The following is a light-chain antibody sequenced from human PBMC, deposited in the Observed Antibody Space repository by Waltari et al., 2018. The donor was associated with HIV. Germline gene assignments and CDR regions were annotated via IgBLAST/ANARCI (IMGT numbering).Light chain of an antibody. Sequence: DTQLTQSPSTASASIGDRVTITCRASQSISTWLAWYQLKPGKVPKLLIHAASSLESGVSTRFSGSGSGTEFTLTINSLQPDDSATYFCQQYKSTPWMFGQGTKVEIK. J-gene: IGKJ1*01. CDR1: QSISTW. CDR3: QQYKSTPWM. CDR2: AAS. V-gene: IGKV1-5*03.